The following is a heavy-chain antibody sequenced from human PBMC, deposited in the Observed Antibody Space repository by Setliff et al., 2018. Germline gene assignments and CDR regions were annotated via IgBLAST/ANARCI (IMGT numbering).Heavy chain of an antibody. CDR1: GYKFTDYG. CDR3: SRLVRYCTTTTCQRLSGGEY. Sequence: GASVKVSCKASGYKFTDYGITWVQQAPGQGLEWMGWIGVYTGKTYYAHKFQDRVTMTTDTSTGTAYLELRSLRSDDTAVYYCSRLVRYCTTTTCQRLSGGEYWGQGTLVTVSS. CDR2: IGVYTGKT. J-gene: IGHJ4*02. V-gene: IGHV1-18*01. D-gene: IGHD2-2*01.